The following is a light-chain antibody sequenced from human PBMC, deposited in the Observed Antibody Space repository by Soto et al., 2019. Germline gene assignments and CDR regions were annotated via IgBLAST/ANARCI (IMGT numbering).Light chain of an antibody. J-gene: IGKJ1*01. CDR2: GVS. Sequence: AIQMTQSPSSLSASVGDRVTITCRASQDISSELGWYQQKPGKAPKALIYGVSNLPSGVPTRFSGSGSGTDIPLTISSLQHEFFAYYYQLHNHNYPRTFGQGTKVEIK. CDR3: LHNHNYPRT. V-gene: IGKV1-6*01. CDR1: QDISSE.